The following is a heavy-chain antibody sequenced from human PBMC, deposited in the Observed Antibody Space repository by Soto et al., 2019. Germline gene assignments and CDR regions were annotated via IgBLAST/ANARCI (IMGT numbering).Heavy chain of an antibody. D-gene: IGHD3-3*01. Sequence: QVQLQESGPGLVKPSQTLSLTGTASGGSISSGGYNWSWIRQHPGRAREGIGYIYYRGRTYYTPSLKSRVTISVATSKNQFSLKLSSVTAADTAVYYCARVHDFWSGYYRRGGIFDYWGQGTLVTVSS. CDR3: ARVHDFWSGYYRRGGIFDY. V-gene: IGHV4-31*03. CDR2: IYYRGRT. CDR1: GGSISSGGYN. J-gene: IGHJ4*02.